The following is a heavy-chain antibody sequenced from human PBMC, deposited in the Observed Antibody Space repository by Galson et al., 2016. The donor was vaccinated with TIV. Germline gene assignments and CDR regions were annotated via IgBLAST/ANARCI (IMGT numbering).Heavy chain of an antibody. D-gene: IGHD4-23*01. V-gene: IGHV3-33*01. Sequence: SLRLSCAASGFTFSSFGMHWVRQAPGKGLEWVALIWYDGTNTYYADSVKGRFTISRDNSKNTLFVQMNSLRAEDTAVYYCARLPYYGGNFGGTGETHSYYFHYWGQGTLVTVSS. CDR2: IWYDGTNT. J-gene: IGHJ4*02. CDR3: ARLPYYGGNFGGTGETHSYYFHY. CDR1: GFTFSSFG.